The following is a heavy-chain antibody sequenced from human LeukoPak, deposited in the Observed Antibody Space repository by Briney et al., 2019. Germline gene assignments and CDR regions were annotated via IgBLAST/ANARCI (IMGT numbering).Heavy chain of an antibody. CDR2: INFGANT. Sequence: SETLSLTCAVYGGSFSGYYWTWIRQPPGKGLEWIGGINFGANTNYSPSLKSRVTISIDTSNKQFSLRLSSVTAADTAVYYCARGGDYYGSGIPFDFWGRGTLVTVSS. J-gene: IGHJ4*02. CDR1: GGSFSGYY. D-gene: IGHD3-10*01. CDR3: ARGGDYYGSGIPFDF. V-gene: IGHV4-34*01.